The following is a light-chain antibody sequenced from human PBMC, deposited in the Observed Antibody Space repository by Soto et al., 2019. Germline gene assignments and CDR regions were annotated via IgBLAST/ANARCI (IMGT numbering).Light chain of an antibody. CDR3: QQYGSSPPGT. CDR1: QSVSSY. J-gene: IGKJ1*01. CDR2: DAS. V-gene: IGKV3-20*01. Sequence: EIVLTQSPGTLSLSPGERATLSCRASQSVSSYLAWYQQKPGQAPRLLIYDASNRATGIPARFSGSGSGTDFTLTISRLEPEDFAVYYCQQYGSSPPGTFGQGTKVDIK.